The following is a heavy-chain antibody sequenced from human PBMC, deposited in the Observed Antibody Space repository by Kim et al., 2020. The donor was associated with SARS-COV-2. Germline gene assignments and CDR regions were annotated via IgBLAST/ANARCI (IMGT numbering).Heavy chain of an antibody. V-gene: IGHV3-30*01. CDR3: ARDSLGSIDV. Sequence: KNSADSGKGRFTISRDNSKNTLYLQMNSLRAEDTAVYYCARDSLGSIDVWGQGTTVTVSS. CDR2: K. J-gene: IGHJ6*02.